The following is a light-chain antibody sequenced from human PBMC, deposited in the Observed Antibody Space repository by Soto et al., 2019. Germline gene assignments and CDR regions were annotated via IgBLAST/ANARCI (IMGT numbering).Light chain of an antibody. J-gene: IGKJ3*01. CDR2: RAS. CDR3: HHYDTSSST. V-gene: IGKV1-5*03. CDR1: QIINTW. Sequence: DIQMTQSPSSLSASVGDRVTITCRASQIINTWLAWYQQKPGKAPKLLIYRASNLVNGVPSRFSGSGSGTEFTLTISSLQPDDFSLYNCHHYDTSSSTFGPGTKVDL.